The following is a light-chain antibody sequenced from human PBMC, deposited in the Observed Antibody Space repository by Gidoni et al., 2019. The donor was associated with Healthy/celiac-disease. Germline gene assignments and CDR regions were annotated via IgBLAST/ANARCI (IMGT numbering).Light chain of an antibody. CDR3: QQRSNGYT. CDR1: QSVSSY. V-gene: IGKV3-11*01. CDR2: EAS. J-gene: IGKJ2*01. Sequence: EIVLTQSPATMSFAPGERATLSCRSSQSVSSYLACYQQKPGQAPRRLIYEASKRATGIPARFSGSWSGTDFTITIRRLEPEDFAVYYCQQRSNGYTFGQGTKLEIK.